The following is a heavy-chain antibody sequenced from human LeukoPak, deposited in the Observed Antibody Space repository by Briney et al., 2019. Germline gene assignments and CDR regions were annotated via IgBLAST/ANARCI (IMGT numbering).Heavy chain of an antibody. Sequence: ASLKVSCKASGYTFIGYGISWVRQAPGQGLVWIGWISGYNGNTKYVQKFQVRVTFTTDTSTSTAYMELRSLRSDDTAVYYCARDDYRKANCFDPWGQGSLVTVSS. J-gene: IGHJ5*02. V-gene: IGHV1-18*01. CDR3: ARDDYRKANCFDP. CDR2: ISGYNGNT. D-gene: IGHD4-11*01. CDR1: GYTFIGYG.